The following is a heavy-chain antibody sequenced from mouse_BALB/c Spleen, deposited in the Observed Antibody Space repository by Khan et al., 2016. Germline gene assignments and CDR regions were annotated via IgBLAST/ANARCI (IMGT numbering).Heavy chain of an antibody. CDR2: INPDSSTI. Sequence: EVKLLESGGGLVQPGGSLKLSCAASGFDFRRYWMSWVRQAPGRGLEWIGEINPDSSTINYTPSLKDKFIISRDNAKKTLYLQMSKVRSEDTALYYCTRLYYYGCSDYWGQGTTLTVSS. J-gene: IGHJ2*01. D-gene: IGHD1-1*01. V-gene: IGHV4-1*02. CDR1: GFDFRRYW. CDR3: TRLYYYGCSDY.